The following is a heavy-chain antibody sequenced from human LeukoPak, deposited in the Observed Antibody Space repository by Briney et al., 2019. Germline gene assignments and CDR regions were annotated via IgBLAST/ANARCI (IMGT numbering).Heavy chain of an antibody. Sequence: GASVKVSCKASGYTFTGYYMHWVRQAPGQGLEWMGWINPNSGGTNYAQRFQGRVTMTRDTSISTAYMELSRLRSDDTAVYYCARVLLWFGELLWGALDYWGQGILVTVSS. CDR3: ARVLLWFGELLWGALDY. J-gene: IGHJ4*02. CDR1: GYTFTGYY. D-gene: IGHD3-10*01. CDR2: INPNSGGT. V-gene: IGHV1-2*02.